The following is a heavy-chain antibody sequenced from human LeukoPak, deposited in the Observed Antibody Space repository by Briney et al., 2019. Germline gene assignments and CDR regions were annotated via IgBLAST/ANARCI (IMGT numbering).Heavy chain of an antibody. J-gene: IGHJ4*02. CDR3: ARDNDACGYSYGYCYFDY. CDR2: IIPIFGTA. V-gene: IGHV1-69*13. D-gene: IGHD5-18*01. Sequence: PVKVSCKASGGTFSSYAISWVRQAPGQGLEWMGGIIPIFGTANYAQKFQGRVTITADESTSTAYMELSSLRSEDTAVYYCARDNDACGYSYGYCYFDYWGQGTLVTVSS. CDR1: GGTFSSYA.